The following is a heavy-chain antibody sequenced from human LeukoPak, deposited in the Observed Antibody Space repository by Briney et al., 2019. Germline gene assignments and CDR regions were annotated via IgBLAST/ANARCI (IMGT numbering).Heavy chain of an antibody. Sequence: SGTLSLTCSVSGYSISSGYYWGWIRQSPGKGLEWIGSIYHSGSTYYNPSLKSRVTISVDTSKNQFSLKLSSVTAADTAVYYCANMGYSYAPGLFDPWGQGTLVTVSS. CDR2: IYHSGST. CDR1: GYSISSGYY. D-gene: IGHD5-18*01. V-gene: IGHV4-38-2*02. CDR3: ANMGYSYAPGLFDP. J-gene: IGHJ5*02.